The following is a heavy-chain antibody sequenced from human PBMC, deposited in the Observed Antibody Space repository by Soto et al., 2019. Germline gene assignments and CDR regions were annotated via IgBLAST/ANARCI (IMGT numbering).Heavy chain of an antibody. J-gene: IGHJ6*02. CDR1: GFTFSSYC. CDR3: ARDQIALLAAAVTFYYYRMDV. CDR2: IWYDGSNK. D-gene: IGHD6-13*01. V-gene: IGHV3-33*01. Sequence: PGVSLXLSCAASGFTFSSYCMHWVRQAPGKGLEWVAVIWYDGSNKYYADSVKGRFTISRDNSKNTLYLQMNSLRAEDTAVYYCARDQIALLAAAVTFYYYRMDVWGQGTTVTVSS.